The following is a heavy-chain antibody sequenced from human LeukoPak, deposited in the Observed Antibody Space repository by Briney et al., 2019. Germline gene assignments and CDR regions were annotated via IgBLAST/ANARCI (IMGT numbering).Heavy chain of an antibody. V-gene: IGHV3-30-3*01. CDR3: AREVAVAGYYFDY. CDR2: ISYDGSNK. J-gene: IGHJ4*02. CDR1: GFTFSSYA. Sequence: GGSLRLSCAASGFTFSSYAMNWVRQAPGKGLEWVAVISYDGSNKYYADSVKGRFTISRDNSKNTLYLQMNSLRAEDTAVYYCAREVAVAGYYFDYWGQGTLVTVSS. D-gene: IGHD6-19*01.